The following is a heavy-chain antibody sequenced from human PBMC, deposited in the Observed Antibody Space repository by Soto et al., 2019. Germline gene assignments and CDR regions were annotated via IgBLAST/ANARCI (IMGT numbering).Heavy chain of an antibody. CDR3: TTAKYNWNYVLDY. CDR1: GFTFSNAW. CDR2: IKSKTDGGTT. V-gene: IGHV3-15*01. D-gene: IGHD1-7*01. J-gene: IGHJ4*02. Sequence: GALRLSCAASGFTFSNAWMTWVRQAPGKGLEWVGRIKSKTDGGTTDHAAPVKGRFTISRDDSKNTLYLQMNSLKTEDTAVYYCTTAKYNWNYVLDYWGQGTLVTVSS.